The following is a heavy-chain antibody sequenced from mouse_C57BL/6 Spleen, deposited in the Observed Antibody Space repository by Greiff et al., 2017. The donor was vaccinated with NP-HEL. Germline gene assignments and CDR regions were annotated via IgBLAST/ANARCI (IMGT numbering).Heavy chain of an antibody. J-gene: IGHJ3*01. Sequence: EESGPGLVKPSQSLSLTCSVTGYSITSGYYWNWIRQFPGNKLEWMGYISYDGSNNYNPSLKNRISITRDTSKNQFFLKLNSVTTEDTATYYCARDSSGYVGFAYWGQGTLVTVSA. CDR1: GYSITSGYY. CDR3: ARDSSGYVGFAY. D-gene: IGHD3-2*02. CDR2: ISYDGSN. V-gene: IGHV3-6*01.